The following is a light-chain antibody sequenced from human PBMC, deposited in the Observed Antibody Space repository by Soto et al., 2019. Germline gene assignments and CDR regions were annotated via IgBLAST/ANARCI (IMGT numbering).Light chain of an antibody. CDR2: DAS. J-gene: IGKJ3*01. CDR1: QSVSTY. V-gene: IGKV3-11*01. CDR3: QQRSSWPPFP. Sequence: EILLTQSPATLSLSPGEGATLSCRASQSVSTYLDWYQQKPGQAPRLLIYDASNRATGIPARFTGSGSGTAFTLTINSLEPEDFAVYYCQQRSSWPPFPFGPGTKVDI.